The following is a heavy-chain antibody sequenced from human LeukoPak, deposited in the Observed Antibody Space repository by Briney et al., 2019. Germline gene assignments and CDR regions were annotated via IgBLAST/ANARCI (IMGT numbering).Heavy chain of an antibody. CDR3: SRELAWGPADY. J-gene: IGHJ4*02. V-gene: IGHV6-1*01. CDR2: TYYRSGWYN. Sequence: SQTLSLTCGISGDSVSSNSAAWGWIRQSPSRGLEWLGRTYYRSGWYNDYALSVESRITINPDTSKNQVSLQLTSVTPEDTAVYYCSRELAWGPADYWGQGTLVTVSS. CDR1: GDSVSSNSAA. D-gene: IGHD7-27*01.